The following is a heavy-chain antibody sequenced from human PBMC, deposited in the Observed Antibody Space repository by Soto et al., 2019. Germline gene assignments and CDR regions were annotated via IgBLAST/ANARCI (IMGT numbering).Heavy chain of an antibody. V-gene: IGHV4-39*01. CDR2: LYSGST. CDR1: DVSSSSKNVY. CDR3: ATTRGIAVGGSFDY. Sequence: SETQSLTCTVSDVSSSSKNVYWGWIRQSPGKGLEWIGTLYSGSTFSSLSLKNRVTISVDTSKNQVSLKLRSVAAADTAIYYCATTRGIAVGGSFDYWGQGIQVTVSS. J-gene: IGHJ4*02. D-gene: IGHD6-19*01.